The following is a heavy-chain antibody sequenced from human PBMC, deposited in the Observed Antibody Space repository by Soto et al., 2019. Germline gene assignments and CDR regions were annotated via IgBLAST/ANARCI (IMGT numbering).Heavy chain of an antibody. V-gene: IGHV3-33*01. CDR1: GFTFNTYS. Sequence: GGSLRLSGEASGFTFNTYSIHWVRQPPCKGLEWLAAIWYDGTQKYYADSVKGRFIISRDNSKKTLYLEMNSLRAEDTAVYYCARAGGTTVTGLWHFDSCGQGTLVTVSS. CDR3: ARAGGTTVTGLWHFDS. CDR2: IWYDGTQK. D-gene: IGHD4-17*01. J-gene: IGHJ4*02.